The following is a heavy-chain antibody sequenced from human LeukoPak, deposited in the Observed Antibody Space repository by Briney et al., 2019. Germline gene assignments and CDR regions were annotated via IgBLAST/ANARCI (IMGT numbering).Heavy chain of an antibody. CDR1: GVSVSSGSDY. V-gene: IGHV4-61*01. CDR2: IYYRGTT. CDR3: ARGHFDILTCYYIEY. D-gene: IGHD3-9*01. J-gene: IGHJ4*02. Sequence: SETLSLTCTVSGVSVSSGSDYWSWIRQPPGKGLEWIGYIYYRGTTNYNPSLKSRATISVDTSKKQFSLKLSFVTAADTAVYYCARGHFDILTCYYIEYWGQGTLVTVSS.